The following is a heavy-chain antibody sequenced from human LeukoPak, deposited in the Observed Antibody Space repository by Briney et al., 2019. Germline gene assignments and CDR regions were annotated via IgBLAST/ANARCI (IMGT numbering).Heavy chain of an antibody. J-gene: IGHJ3*02. V-gene: IGHV4-30-2*01. D-gene: IGHD3-22*01. CDR3: ARNSYYDNSGEGAFDI. CDR1: GASVNSIGYS. CDR2: IYQSGSA. Sequence: SETLSLTCGVSGASVNSIGYSWSWIRQPPGRGLEWIGFIYQSGSASYNPSLQSRVTISIDKSKNQSSLNLSSVTAADTAVYYCARNSYYDNSGEGAFDIWGQGTMVTVSS.